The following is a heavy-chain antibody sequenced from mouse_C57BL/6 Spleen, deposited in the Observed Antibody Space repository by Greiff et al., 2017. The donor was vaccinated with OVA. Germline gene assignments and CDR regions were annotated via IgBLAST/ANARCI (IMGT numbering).Heavy chain of an antibody. CDR2: INPNNGGT. CDR1: GYTFTDYY. Sequence: EVQLQQSGPELVKPGASVKISCKASGYTFTDYYMNWVQQSHGKSLEWIGDINPNNGGTSYNQKIKGKATLTVDKSSSTAYMELRSLTSEDSAVYYCARNFLTTVVGYFEVWGTGTTVTVSS. V-gene: IGHV1-26*01. CDR3: ARNFLTTVVGYFEV. D-gene: IGHD1-1*01. J-gene: IGHJ1*03.